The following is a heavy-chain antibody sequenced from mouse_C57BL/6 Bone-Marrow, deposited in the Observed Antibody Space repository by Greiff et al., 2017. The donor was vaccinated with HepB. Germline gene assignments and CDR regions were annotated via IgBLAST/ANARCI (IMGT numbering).Heavy chain of an antibody. CDR3: TRGQLRPSWFAY. CDR2: ISSGGDYI. D-gene: IGHD3-2*02. V-gene: IGHV5-9-1*02. Sequence: DVMLVESGEGLVKPGGSLKLSCAASGFTFSSYAMSWVRQTPEKRLEWVAYISSGGDYIYYADTVMGRFTISRDNARNTLYLQMSSLKSEDTAMYYCTRGQLRPSWFAYWGQGTLVTVSA. J-gene: IGHJ3*01. CDR1: GFTFSSYA.